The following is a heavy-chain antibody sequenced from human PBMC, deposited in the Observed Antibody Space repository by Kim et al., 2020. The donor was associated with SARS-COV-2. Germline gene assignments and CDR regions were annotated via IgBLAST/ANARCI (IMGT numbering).Heavy chain of an antibody. CDR3: ASATEWELRGFQH. V-gene: IGHV4-30-2*01. D-gene: IGHD1-26*01. J-gene: IGHJ1*01. Sequence: YNPSLKSRVTISVDRSKNQFSLKLSSVTAADTAVYYCASATEWELRGFQHWGQGTLVTVSS.